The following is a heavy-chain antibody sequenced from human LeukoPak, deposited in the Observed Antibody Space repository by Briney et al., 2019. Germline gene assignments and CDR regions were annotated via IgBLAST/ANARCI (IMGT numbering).Heavy chain of an antibody. V-gene: IGHV4-38-2*01. J-gene: IGHJ6*03. Sequence: SETLSLTCGVSGYSISSGYYWGWIRQPPGKRLEWIGSIYHSGSTYYNQSLKSRVTISVDTSKNQFSLKLSSVTAADTAVYYCARRDGDYYYYMDVWGKGTTVTVSS. CDR3: ARRDGDYYYYMDV. CDR2: IYHSGST. CDR1: GYSISSGYY. D-gene: IGHD4-17*01.